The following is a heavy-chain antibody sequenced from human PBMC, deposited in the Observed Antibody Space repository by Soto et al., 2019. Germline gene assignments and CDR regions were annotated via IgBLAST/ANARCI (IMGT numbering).Heavy chain of an antibody. CDR1: GFTFSSYA. CDR2: ISGSGEST. Sequence: EVQLLESGGGLVQPGGSLRLSCAASGFTFSSYAMTWVRQAPGEGLQWVSSISGSGESTFHADSVKGRFTISRDNSKNTLTLQMNRLRAEDTAIYYCAKYSSYWDEDYWGQGTLVTVSS. CDR3: AKYSSYWDEDY. V-gene: IGHV3-23*01. J-gene: IGHJ4*02. D-gene: IGHD3-22*01.